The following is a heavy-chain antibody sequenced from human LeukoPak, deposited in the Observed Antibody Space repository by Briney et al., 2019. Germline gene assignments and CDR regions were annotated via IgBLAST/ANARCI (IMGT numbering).Heavy chain of an antibody. J-gene: IGHJ4*02. Sequence: ASVKVSCKASGYTFTSYDINWVRQATGQGFEWMGWMNPNSGNTGYAQKFQGRVTMTRNTSISTAYMELSSLRSEDTAVYYCARVSGQRLFMFYYWGQGTLVTVSS. CDR3: ARVSGQRLFMFYY. D-gene: IGHD3-10*01. CDR1: GYTFTSYD. V-gene: IGHV1-8*01. CDR2: MNPNSGNT.